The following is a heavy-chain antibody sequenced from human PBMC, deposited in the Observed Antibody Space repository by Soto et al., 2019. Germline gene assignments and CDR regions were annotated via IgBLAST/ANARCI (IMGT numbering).Heavy chain of an antibody. D-gene: IGHD3-10*01. J-gene: IGHJ6*02. V-gene: IGHV3-11*01. CDR1: GITFSDCY. CDR3: ARVRFGQWGYAMDV. CDR2: MSSSGDSI. Sequence: QVQLVESGGGLVKPGGSLRLSCAASGITFSDCYMNWIRQAPGKGLEWVSYMSSSGDSINYAGSVRGRFTVSRDNAKNSLYLQMNSLRAEDTAMYYCARVRFGQWGYAMDVWGQGTRVTVSS.